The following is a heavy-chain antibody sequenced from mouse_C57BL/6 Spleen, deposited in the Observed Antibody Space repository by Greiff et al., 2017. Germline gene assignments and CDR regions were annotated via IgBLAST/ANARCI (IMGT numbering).Heavy chain of an antibody. D-gene: IGHD2-2*01. V-gene: IGHV1-61*01. CDR3: ARGIYYGYDSDY. CDR1: GYTFTSYW. J-gene: IGHJ2*01. Sequence: VQLQQPGAELVRPGSSVKLSCKASGYTFTSYWMDWVKQRPGQGLEWIGNIYPSDSETHYNQKFKDKATLTVDKSSSTAYMQLSSLTSEDSAVYYCARGIYYGYDSDYWGQGTTLTVSS. CDR2: IYPSDSET.